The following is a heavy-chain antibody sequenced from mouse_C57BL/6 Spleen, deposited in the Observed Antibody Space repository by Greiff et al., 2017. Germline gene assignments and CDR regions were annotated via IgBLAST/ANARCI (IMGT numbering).Heavy chain of an antibody. V-gene: IGHV1-54*01. CDR3: ARAGALWSNLPYYAMDY. CDR1: GYAFTNYL. CDR2: INPGSGGT. Sequence: QVQLKQSGAELVRPGTSVKVSCKASGYAFTNYLIEWVKQRPGQGLEWIGVINPGSGGTNYNEKFKGKATLTADKSSSTAYMQLSSLTSEDSAVYFCARAGALWSNLPYYAMDYWGQGTSVTVSS. D-gene: IGHD6-5*01. J-gene: IGHJ4*01.